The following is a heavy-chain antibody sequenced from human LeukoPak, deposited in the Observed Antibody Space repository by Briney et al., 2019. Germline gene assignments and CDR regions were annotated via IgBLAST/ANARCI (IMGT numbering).Heavy chain of an antibody. CDR2: VYYTGST. CDR3: ARSPTKRVTEDY. D-gene: IGHD5-18*01. Sequence: PSETLSLTCTVSGGSISYYYWSWIRQPPRKELEWIGYVYYTGSTNYSPSLKSRVTISVDTSKNQLSLKMTSVSAADTAVYFCARSPTKRVTEDYWGQGTLVTVSS. CDR1: GGSISYYY. J-gene: IGHJ4*02. V-gene: IGHV4-59*12.